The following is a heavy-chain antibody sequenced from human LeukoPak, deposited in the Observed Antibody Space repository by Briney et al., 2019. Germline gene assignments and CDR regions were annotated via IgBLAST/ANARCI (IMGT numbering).Heavy chain of an antibody. CDR1: GFTFSSYG. CDR3: AKGPSPRYFDWLSPDV. Sequence: PGGSLLLSCAASGFTFSSYGMHWVRQAPGKGLEWVAVISYDGSNKYYADSVKGRFTISRDNSKNTLYLQMNSLRAEDTAVYYCAKGPSPRYFDWLSPDVWGQGTLVTVSS. V-gene: IGHV3-30*18. D-gene: IGHD3-9*01. J-gene: IGHJ4*02. CDR2: ISYDGSNK.